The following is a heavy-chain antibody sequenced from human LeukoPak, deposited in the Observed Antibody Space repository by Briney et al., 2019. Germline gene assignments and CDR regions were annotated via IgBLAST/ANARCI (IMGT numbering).Heavy chain of an antibody. V-gene: IGHV3-23*01. D-gene: IGHD3-10*01. J-gene: IGHJ4*02. Sequence: GGSLRLSXAASGFTFSTYAMRWVRQAPGKGLEWVSSISGSDGSTYYADSVKGRFTISRDNSKNTLYLQMNSLRAEDTAVYYCAKGESHPKYYFDYWGQGTLVTVSS. CDR2: ISGSDGST. CDR3: AKGESHPKYYFDY. CDR1: GFTFSTYA.